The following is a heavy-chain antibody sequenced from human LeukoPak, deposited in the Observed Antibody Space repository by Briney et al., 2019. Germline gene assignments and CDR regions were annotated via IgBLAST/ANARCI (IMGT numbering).Heavy chain of an antibody. CDR1: GFTFSSYG. J-gene: IGHJ6*03. D-gene: IGHD1-26*01. CDR3: AKGGSYPADYYYYMDV. CDR2: ISYDGSNK. V-gene: IGHV3-30*18. Sequence: PGRSLRLSCAASGFTFSSYGMHWVRQAPGKGVEWGAVISYDGSNKYYADSVKGRFTISRDNSKNTLYLQMNSLRAEDTAVYYCAKGGSYPADYYYYMDVWGKGTTVTVSS.